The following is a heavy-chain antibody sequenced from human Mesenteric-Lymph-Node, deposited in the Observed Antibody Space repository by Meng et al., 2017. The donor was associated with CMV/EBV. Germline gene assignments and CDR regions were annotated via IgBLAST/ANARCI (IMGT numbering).Heavy chain of an antibody. J-gene: IGHJ6*02. CDR3: ARRALYSSSWAGYYGMDV. V-gene: IGHV1-2*02. D-gene: IGHD6-13*01. CDR1: GYTFTGYY. CDR2: INPNSGGT. Sequence: ASVKVSCKASGYTFTGYYMHWVRQAPGQGLEWMGWINPNSGGTNYAQKFQGRVTMTRDTSISTAYMELSRLRSDDTAVYYCARRALYSSSWAGYYGMDVWGQGTTVTVSS.